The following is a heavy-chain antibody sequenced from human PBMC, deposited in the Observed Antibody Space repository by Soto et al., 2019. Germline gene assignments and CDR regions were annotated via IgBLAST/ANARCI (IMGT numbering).Heavy chain of an antibody. J-gene: IGHJ6*02. Sequence: ASVKVSCKASGYSFSSYGISCVRQAPGQGLEWMGWISAYNGNTNYAQKLQGRVTMTTDTSTSTAYMELRSLRSDDTAVYYCARGRSSGWYSSYYYGMDVWGQGTTVTVSS. CDR2: ISAYNGNT. CDR3: ARGRSSGWYSSYYYGMDV. D-gene: IGHD6-19*01. V-gene: IGHV1-18*01. CDR1: GYSFSSYG.